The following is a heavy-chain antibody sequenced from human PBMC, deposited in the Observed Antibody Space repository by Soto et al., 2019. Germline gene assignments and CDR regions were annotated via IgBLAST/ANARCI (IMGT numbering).Heavy chain of an antibody. V-gene: IGHV1-2*02. Sequence: QLHLVQSGAVVKKPGASVTVSCSASGYPVTAYYMHWVRQAPGRGLEWMGGINPATGAAKYTQTFQGRVTITRDTSTSTVFMELSGLTSEDTAVFYWARGGGVGVAGSAAFDMWGQGTVATVSS. CDR2: INPATGAA. D-gene: IGHD3-3*01. CDR3: ARGGGVGVAGSAAFDM. J-gene: IGHJ3*02. CDR1: GYPVTAYY.